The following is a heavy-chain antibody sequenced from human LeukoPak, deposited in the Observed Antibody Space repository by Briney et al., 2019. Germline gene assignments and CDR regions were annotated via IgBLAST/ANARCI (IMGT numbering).Heavy chain of an antibody. V-gene: IGHV4-59*01. CDR1: GASISSYY. CDR3: ARASDIAVTGFDC. Sequence: SETLSLTCTVSGASISSYYWSWIRQTPRNGLEWIGSIYNGGNINYKPSLKSRVTISMGTSKSHFSLSLTSVTAADTAVYFCARASDIAVTGFDCWGQGLLVTVSS. CDR2: IYNGGNI. D-gene: IGHD6-19*01. J-gene: IGHJ4*02.